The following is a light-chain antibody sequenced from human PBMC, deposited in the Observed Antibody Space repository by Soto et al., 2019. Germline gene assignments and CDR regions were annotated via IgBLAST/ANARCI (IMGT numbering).Light chain of an antibody. Sequence: EIQMSQPKYSLSASVGDRVTITCRARQSISSYLNWYQQKPGKAPKLLIYAASSLQSGVPSRFSGSGSGTDFTLTISSLQPEDFATYYCQQSYSTPRALTFGGGTKVDIK. V-gene: IGKV1-39*01. CDR2: AAS. CDR3: QQSYSTPRALT. CDR1: QSISSY. J-gene: IGKJ4*01.